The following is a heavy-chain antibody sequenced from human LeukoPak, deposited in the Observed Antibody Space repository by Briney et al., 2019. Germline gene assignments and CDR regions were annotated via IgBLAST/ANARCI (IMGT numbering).Heavy chain of an antibody. CDR2: INADGSGT. D-gene: IGHD3-10*01. CDR3: ARFMVRGVIIDY. CDR1: GFTFSSHW. Sequence: GGSLRLSCAASGFTFSSHWMHWVRQAPGKGLVWVSRINADGSGTTYADSVKGRFTISRDNAKNTLYLQMNSLRAEDTAVYYCARFMVRGVIIDYWGQGTLVTVSS. J-gene: IGHJ4*02. V-gene: IGHV3-74*01.